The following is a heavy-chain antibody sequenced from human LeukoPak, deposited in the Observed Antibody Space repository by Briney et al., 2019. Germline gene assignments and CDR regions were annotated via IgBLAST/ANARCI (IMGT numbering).Heavy chain of an antibody. J-gene: IGHJ5*02. D-gene: IGHD3-22*01. CDR1: GYTFTSYY. CDR2: INPSGGST. Sequence: ASVKVSCKASGYTFTSYYMHWVRQAPGQGLEWMGIINPSGGSTSYAQKFQGRVTMTRDTSTSTAYMELSSLRSEDTAVYYCAREIGYYYDSSGYLTPFDPWGQGTLVTVSS. V-gene: IGHV1-46*01. CDR3: AREIGYYYDSSGYLTPFDP.